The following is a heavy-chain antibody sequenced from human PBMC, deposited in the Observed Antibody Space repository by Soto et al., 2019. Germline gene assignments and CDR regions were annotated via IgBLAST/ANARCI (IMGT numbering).Heavy chain of an antibody. V-gene: IGHV4-34*01. CDR1: GGSFSGYY. CDR3: ARAVRKSIFGVVILYYMDV. D-gene: IGHD3-3*01. Sequence: SETLSLTCAVYGGSFSGYYCSWIRQPPGKGLEWIGEINHSGSTNYNPSLKSRVTISVDTSKNQFSLKLSSVTAADTAVYYCARAVRKSIFGVVILYYMDVWGKGTTVTVSS. J-gene: IGHJ6*03. CDR2: INHSGST.